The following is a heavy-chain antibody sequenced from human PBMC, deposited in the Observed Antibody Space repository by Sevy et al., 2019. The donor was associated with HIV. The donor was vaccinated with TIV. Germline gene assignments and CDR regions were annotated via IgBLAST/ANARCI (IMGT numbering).Heavy chain of an antibody. CDR2: ISSSSSYI. J-gene: IGHJ6*03. V-gene: IGHV3-21*01. Sequence: GGSLRLSCAASGFTFSSYSMNWVRQAPGKGLEWVSSISSSSSYIYYADSVKGRFTISRDNAKNSLYLQMNSLRAEDTAVYYCARGGPKLGIVVVPAAILYMDVWGKGTTVTVSS. CDR1: GFTFSSYS. D-gene: IGHD2-2*01. CDR3: ARGGPKLGIVVVPAAILYMDV.